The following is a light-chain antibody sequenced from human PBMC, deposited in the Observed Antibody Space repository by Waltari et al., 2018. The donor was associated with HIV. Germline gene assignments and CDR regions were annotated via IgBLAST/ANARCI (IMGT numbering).Light chain of an antibody. CDR3: QQYDPSPLYT. V-gene: IGKV3-20*01. Sequence: EIVLTPSPGTLSLSQGERATLSCRASQRVTKNYLVWYQQKDGQAPKILIYGASSRAIGIPDRFSGNWSGTDFTLTISRLEPEDFAVYYCQQYDPSPLYTFGQGTKLEIK. J-gene: IGKJ2*01. CDR2: GAS. CDR1: QRVTKNY.